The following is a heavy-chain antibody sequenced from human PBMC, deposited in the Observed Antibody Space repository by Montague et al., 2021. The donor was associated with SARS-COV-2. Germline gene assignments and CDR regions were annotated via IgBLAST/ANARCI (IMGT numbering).Heavy chain of an antibody. CDR1: GDSINSGSYY. J-gene: IGHJ1*01. CDR2: IYTSGRT. D-gene: IGHD3-9*01. V-gene: IGHV4-61*02. CDR3: AGPDWLKH. Sequence: TLSLTCTVSGDSINSGSYYWSWIRQPAGKGLEWIGRIYTSGRTNYNPSLRSRINMSLDTSKSRFSLNLTSVTAVDTAVYYCAGPDWLKHWGQGALVTVSS.